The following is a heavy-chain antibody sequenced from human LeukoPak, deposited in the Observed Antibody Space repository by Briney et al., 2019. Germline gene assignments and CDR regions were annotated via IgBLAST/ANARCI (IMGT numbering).Heavy chain of an antibody. Sequence: SETLSLTCTVSGGSISSSTYYWGWIRQPPGKGLEWIGTIHYSGSTYYNTSLKSRVSISVDTSKNQFSLKLRSVTAADTAVYYCATYSSGWLRYYYYYYMDVWGKGTTVTVSS. J-gene: IGHJ6*03. CDR1: GGSISSSTYY. CDR3: ATYSSGWLRYYYYYYMDV. D-gene: IGHD6-19*01. V-gene: IGHV4-39*07. CDR2: IHYSGST.